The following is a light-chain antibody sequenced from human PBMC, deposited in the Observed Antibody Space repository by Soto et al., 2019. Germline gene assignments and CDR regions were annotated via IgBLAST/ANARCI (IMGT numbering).Light chain of an antibody. J-gene: IGLJ2*01. Sequence: QSALTQPASVSASPGQSITISCTGTSSNVGTYDHVSWYQHHPDKAPKLIIYEVTKRPSGISSRFSGSKSGNTASLTISGLLDADDADYYCCSFAVGASVVFGGGTKLTVL. CDR1: SSNVGTYDH. CDR2: EVT. CDR3: CSFAVGASVV. V-gene: IGLV2-23*02.